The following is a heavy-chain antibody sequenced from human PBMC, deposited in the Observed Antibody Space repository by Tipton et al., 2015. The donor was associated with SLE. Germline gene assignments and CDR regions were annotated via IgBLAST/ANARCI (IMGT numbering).Heavy chain of an antibody. D-gene: IGHD2-2*01. CDR3: ARLVVPAASYFDS. J-gene: IGHJ4*02. CDR1: GGSFSGYY. Sequence: TLSLTCAVYGGSFSGYYWSWIRQPPGKGLEWIGYIYYSGSTNYNPSLKSRVTISADTSKNQFSLNLSSVTAADTAVYYCARLVVPAASYFDSWGQGTLVTVSS. V-gene: IGHV4-34*01. CDR2: IYYSGST.